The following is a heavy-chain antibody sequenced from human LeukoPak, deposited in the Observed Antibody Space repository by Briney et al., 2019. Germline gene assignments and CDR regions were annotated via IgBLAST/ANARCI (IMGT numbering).Heavy chain of an antibody. CDR3: ARDDKYSSSSTYDY. D-gene: IGHD6-6*01. J-gene: IGHJ4*02. CDR1: GYTFTGYY. Sequence: ASVKVSCKASGYTFTGYYMHWVRQAPGQGLEWMGWMNPNSGNTGYAQKFQGRVTMTRDMSTSTVYMELSSLRSEDTAVYYCARDDKYSSSSTYDYWGQGTLVTVSS. CDR2: MNPNSGNT. V-gene: IGHV1-8*02.